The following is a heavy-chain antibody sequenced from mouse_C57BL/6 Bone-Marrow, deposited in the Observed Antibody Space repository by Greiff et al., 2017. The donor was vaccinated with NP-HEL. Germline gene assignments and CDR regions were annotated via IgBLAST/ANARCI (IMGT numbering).Heavy chain of an antibody. CDR1: GYTFTSYW. CDR3: ASGIYYGFRGFAY. V-gene: IGHV1-55*01. D-gene: IGHD2-1*01. CDR2: IYPGSGST. Sequence: QVQLQQPGAELVKPGASVKMSCKASGYTFTSYWITWVKQRPGQGLEWIGDIYPGSGSTNYNEKFKSKATLTVDTSSITAYMQLSSLTPEGSAVYYWASGIYYGFRGFAYWGQGTLVTVSA. J-gene: IGHJ3*01.